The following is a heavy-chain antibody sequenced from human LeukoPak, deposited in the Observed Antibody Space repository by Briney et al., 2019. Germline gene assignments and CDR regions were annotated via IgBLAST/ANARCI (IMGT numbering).Heavy chain of an antibody. CDR3: ARSLNSDYYDSSGYGRGFDY. CDR2: IYYSGST. V-gene: IGHV4-31*03. D-gene: IGHD3-22*01. J-gene: IGHJ4*02. CDR1: RGSIRSGGYY. Sequence: SQTLFLTCTVSRGSIRSGGYYWRWIRQHPGKGLEWIGYIYYSGSTYYNPTLKSRVTISVDTSKNQLSLKLSSVTAADTDVYSCARSLNSDYYDSSGYGRGFDYWGQGTLVTVSS.